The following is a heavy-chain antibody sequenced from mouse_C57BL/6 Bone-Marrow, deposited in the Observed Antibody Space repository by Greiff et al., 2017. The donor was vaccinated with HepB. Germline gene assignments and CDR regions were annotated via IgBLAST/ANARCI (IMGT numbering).Heavy chain of an antibody. CDR1: GYSITSGYY. V-gene: IGHV3-6*01. J-gene: IGHJ2*01. CDR3: ARGEYYGHFDY. CDR2: ISYDGSN. D-gene: IGHD1-1*01. Sequence: EVKLQESGPGLVKPSQSLSLTCSVTGYSITSGYYWNWIRQFPGNKLEWMGYISYDGSNNYNPSLKNRISITRDTSKNQFFLKLNSVTTEDTATYYCARGEYYGHFDYWGQGTTLTVSS.